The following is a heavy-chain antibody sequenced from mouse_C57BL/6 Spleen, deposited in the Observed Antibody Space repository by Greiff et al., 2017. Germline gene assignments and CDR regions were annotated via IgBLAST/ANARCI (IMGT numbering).Heavy chain of an antibody. CDR1: GFTFSSYA. Sequence: EVKLQESGGGLVKPGGSLKLSCAASGFTFSSYAMSWVRQTPEKRLEWVATISDGGSYTYYPDNVKGRFTISRDNAKNNLYLQMSHLKSEDTAMYYCARDQLFAYWGQGTLVTVSA. CDR2: ISDGGSYT. CDR3: ARDQLFAY. J-gene: IGHJ3*01. V-gene: IGHV5-4*01. D-gene: IGHD4-1*02.